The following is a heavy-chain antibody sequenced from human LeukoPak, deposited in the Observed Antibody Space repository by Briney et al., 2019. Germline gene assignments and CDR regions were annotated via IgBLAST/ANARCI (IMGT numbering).Heavy chain of an antibody. CDR2: IYYTGAA. J-gene: IGHJ5*01. Sequence: SETLSLTCTVSGDSIRDTIYYWGWIRQPPGKGLEWIGSIYYTGAAYPNPSLKSRVTMSADTSQNQFSLSLRSVAAADTAVYYCATLSGDSWGHGTLVTVSS. CDR1: GDSIRDTIYY. D-gene: IGHD3-16*02. CDR3: ATLSGDS. V-gene: IGHV4-39*01.